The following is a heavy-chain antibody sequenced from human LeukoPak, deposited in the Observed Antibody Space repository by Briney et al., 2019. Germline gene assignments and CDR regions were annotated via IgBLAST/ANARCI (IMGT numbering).Heavy chain of an antibody. V-gene: IGHV3-23*01. CDR1: GFTFSTNW. Sequence: GGSLRLSCAGSGFTFSTNWMVWVRQAPGKGLEWVSTITGSGGYTYYADSVKGRFTISRDNSKNTLFLRMNSLRAEDTAVYFCAKQSLYDSSGHFHYWGQGTLVTVSS. CDR3: AKQSLYDSSGHFHY. J-gene: IGHJ4*02. D-gene: IGHD3-22*01. CDR2: ITGSGGYT.